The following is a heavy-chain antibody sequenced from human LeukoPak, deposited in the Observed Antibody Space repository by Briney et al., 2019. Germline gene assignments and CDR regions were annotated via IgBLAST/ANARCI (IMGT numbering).Heavy chain of an antibody. Sequence: RASETLSLTCAVYGGSFSGYYWSWIRQPPGKGLEWIGETNHSGSTNYNPSLKSRVTISVDTSKNQFSLKLSSVTAADTAVYYCARRRIVVARYFDYWGQGTLVTVSS. CDR1: GGSFSGYY. J-gene: IGHJ4*02. V-gene: IGHV4-34*01. CDR3: ARRRIVVARYFDY. CDR2: TNHSGST. D-gene: IGHD3-22*01.